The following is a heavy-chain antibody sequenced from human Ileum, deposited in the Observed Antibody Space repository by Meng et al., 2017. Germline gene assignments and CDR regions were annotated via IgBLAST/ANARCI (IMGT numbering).Heavy chain of an antibody. D-gene: IGHD2-15*01. CDR2: IKQDGSEK. V-gene: IGHV3-7*01. Sequence: GESLKISCAASGFTFSSYWMSWVRQAPGKGLEWVANIKQDGSEKYYVDSVKGRFTISRDNAKNSLYLQMNSLRAEDTAVYYCAEQLSPRAAPLLNWGQGTLVTVSS. J-gene: IGHJ4*02. CDR1: GFTFSSYW. CDR3: AEQLSPRAAPLLN.